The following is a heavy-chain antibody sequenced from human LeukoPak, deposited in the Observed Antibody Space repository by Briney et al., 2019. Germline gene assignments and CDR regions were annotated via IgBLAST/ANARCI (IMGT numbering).Heavy chain of an antibody. Sequence: ASVKVSCKASGGTFSSYTISWVRQAPGQGLEWMGRIIPIFGTANYAQKFQGRVTITTDESTSTAYMELSSLRSEDTAVYYCARQRVGATPIDYWGQGTLVTVSS. D-gene: IGHD1-26*01. CDR1: GGTFSSYT. J-gene: IGHJ4*02. CDR3: ARQRVGATPIDY. CDR2: IIPIFGTA. V-gene: IGHV1-69*05.